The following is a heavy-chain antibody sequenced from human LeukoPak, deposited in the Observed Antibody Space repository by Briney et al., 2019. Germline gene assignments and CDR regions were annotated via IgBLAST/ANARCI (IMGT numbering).Heavy chain of an antibody. Sequence: GGSLTLSRAASGFRLSGYWMSWVRQAPGKGLEWVANIKQDGRDKYSVDSVKGRFTLSRDSAKNSLYLQMNSLRAEDTAVYYCAREQVATMLAFDIWGQGTMVTVSS. J-gene: IGHJ3*02. CDR1: GFRLSGYW. CDR3: AREQVATMLAFDI. V-gene: IGHV3-7*01. D-gene: IGHD5-12*01. CDR2: IKQDGRDK.